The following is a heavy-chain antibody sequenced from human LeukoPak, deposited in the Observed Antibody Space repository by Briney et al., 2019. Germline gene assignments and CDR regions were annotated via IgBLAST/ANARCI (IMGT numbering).Heavy chain of an antibody. J-gene: IGHJ6*03. Sequence: SETLSFTCTVSGGSISSGSYYWSWIRQPPGKGLEWIGYIYSSGSTNYNPSLKSRVTMSVDTSKNQFSLKVSSVTAADTAVYYCARVFDSGSQAYFYYMDVWGKGTTVTISS. V-gene: IGHV4-61*01. CDR2: IYSSGST. D-gene: IGHD3-10*01. CDR3: ARVFDSGSQAYFYYMDV. CDR1: GGSISSGSYY.